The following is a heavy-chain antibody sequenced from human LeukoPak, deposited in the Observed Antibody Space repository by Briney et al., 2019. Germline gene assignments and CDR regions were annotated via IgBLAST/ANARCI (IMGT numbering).Heavy chain of an antibody. CDR2: IYYSGST. D-gene: IGHD4-17*01. Sequence: SQTLSLTCTVSGGSISSGDYYWSWIRQPPGKGLEWIGYIYYSGSTYYNPSLKSRVTISVDTSKNQFSLKLSSVTAADTAVYYCARAGGLGDYSGDDAFDIWGQGTMVTVSS. CDR1: GGSISSGDYY. CDR3: ARAGGLGDYSGDDAFDI. V-gene: IGHV4-30-4*01. J-gene: IGHJ3*02.